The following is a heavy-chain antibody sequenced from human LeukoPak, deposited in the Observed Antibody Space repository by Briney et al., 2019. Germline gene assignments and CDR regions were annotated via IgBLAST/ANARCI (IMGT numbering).Heavy chain of an antibody. D-gene: IGHD2-15*01. CDR2: ISYDGSNK. J-gene: IGHJ4*02. CDR3: ARAPGIVAPEYYFDY. Sequence: PGGSLRLSCAASGFTFSSYAMHWVRQAPGKGLEWVAVISYDGSNKYYADSVKGRFTISRDNSKNTLYLQMNSLRAGDTAVYYCARAPGIVAPEYYFDYWGQGTLVTVSS. CDR1: GFTFSSYA. V-gene: IGHV3-30*01.